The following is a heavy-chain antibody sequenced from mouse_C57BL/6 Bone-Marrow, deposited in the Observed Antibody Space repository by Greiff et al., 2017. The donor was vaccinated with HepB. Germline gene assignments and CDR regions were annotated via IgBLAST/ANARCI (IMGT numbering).Heavy chain of an antibody. J-gene: IGHJ2*01. CDR2: IYPGDGDT. D-gene: IGHD3-2*02. CDR3: ARGQLRLRYFDY. V-gene: IGHV1-82*01. CDR1: GYAFSSSW. Sequence: QVQLKQSGPELVKPGASVKISCKASGYAFSSSWMNWVKQRPGKGLEWIGRIYPGDGDTNYNGKFKGKATLTADKSSSTAYMQLSSLTSEDSAVYFCARGQLRLRYFDYWGQGTTLTVSS.